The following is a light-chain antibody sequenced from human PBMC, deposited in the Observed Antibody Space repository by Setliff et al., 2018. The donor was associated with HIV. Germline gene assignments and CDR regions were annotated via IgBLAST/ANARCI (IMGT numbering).Light chain of an antibody. V-gene: IGLV2-11*01. Sequence: QSALTQPRSVSGSPGQSVTISCTGSTNNDVGNNNYVSWYQQHPGKAPKLMIFAVSKRPSGVPARFSGSKSGNTASLTISGLQTEDEADYYCCSNAGRYTGVFGGGTKGTVL. CDR3: CSNAGRYTGV. J-gene: IGLJ3*02. CDR1: NNDVGNNNY. CDR2: AVS.